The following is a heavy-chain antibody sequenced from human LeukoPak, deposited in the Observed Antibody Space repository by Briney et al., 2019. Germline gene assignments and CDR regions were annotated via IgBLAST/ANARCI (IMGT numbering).Heavy chain of an antibody. CDR3: ARGPLVGATPNVAFDY. D-gene: IGHD1-26*01. V-gene: IGHV1-46*01. CDR1: GYTFTSYY. Sequence: GTSLKVSCKASGYTFTSYYMHWVRQAPGQGLEWMAIINPSGGSTSYAQKFQGRVTMPRDMSTSTVYMELSSLRSEDTAVYYCARGPLVGATPNVAFDYWGQGTLVTVSS. J-gene: IGHJ4*02. CDR2: INPSGGST.